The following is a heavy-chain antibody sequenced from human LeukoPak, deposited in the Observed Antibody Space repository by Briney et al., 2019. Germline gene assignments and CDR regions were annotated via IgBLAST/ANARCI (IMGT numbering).Heavy chain of an antibody. CDR1: GGSFSGYY. V-gene: IGHV4-34*01. D-gene: IGHD3-9*01. CDR3: ARGPLLRYFDWLKINYYYYGMDV. J-gene: IGHJ6*02. Sequence: KASETLSLTCAVYGGSFSGYYWSWIRQPPGKGLEWIGEINHSGSTNYNPSLKSRVTISVDTSKNQFSLKLSSVTAAVTAVYYCARGPLLRYFDWLKINYYYYGMDVWGQGTTVTVSS. CDR2: INHSGST.